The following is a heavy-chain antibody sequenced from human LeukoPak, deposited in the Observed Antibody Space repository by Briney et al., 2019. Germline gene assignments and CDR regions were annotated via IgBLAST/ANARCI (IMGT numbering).Heavy chain of an antibody. J-gene: IGHJ4*02. CDR2: ISGDGSST. CDR1: GSTFGIYW. D-gene: IGHD3-16*01. CDR3: ARDLVGFDY. Sequence: GGSLRLSCAASGSTFGIYWMHWVRQAPGKGLVWVSRISGDGSSTSYADSVKGRFTISRDNAKNTLYLQMNSLRAEDTAVYYCARDLVGFDYWGQGTLVTVSS. V-gene: IGHV3-74*01.